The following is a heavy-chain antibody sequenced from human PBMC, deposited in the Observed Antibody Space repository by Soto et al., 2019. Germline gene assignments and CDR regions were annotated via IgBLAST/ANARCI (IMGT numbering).Heavy chain of an antibody. Sequence: QVQLVESGGGLVKPGGSLRLSCAASGFTFSDYYMSWIRQAPGKGLEWVSYISSSGSTIYYADSVKGRFTISRDNAKNSLYLQMNSLGGEDTALYYRARVSIKIFGAKELFDYWGQGTLVTVSS. D-gene: IGHD3-3*01. CDR1: GFTFSDYY. J-gene: IGHJ4*02. CDR2: ISSSGSTI. CDR3: ARVSIKIFGAKELFDY. V-gene: IGHV3-11*01.